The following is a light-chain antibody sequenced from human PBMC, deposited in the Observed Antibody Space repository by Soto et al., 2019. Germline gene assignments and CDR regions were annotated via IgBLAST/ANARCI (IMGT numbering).Light chain of an antibody. CDR2: ASY. V-gene: IGKV1-39*01. J-gene: IGKJ5*01. Sequence: DIRLSQSPSSLCASVGDRVPIPCRASQGSIGYLSWYQQKPGKAPTFLMYASYTLQSGVPSRFSGSGSGTDFTLTISSLQPEDFATYYCQPSYSTPTITFGQGKRLEIK. CDR1: QGSIGY. CDR3: QPSYSTPTIT.